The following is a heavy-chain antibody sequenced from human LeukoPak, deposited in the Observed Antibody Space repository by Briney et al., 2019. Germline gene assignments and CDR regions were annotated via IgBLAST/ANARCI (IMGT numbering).Heavy chain of an antibody. CDR1: GFTFSSRA. CDR2: IRYDGSNK. Sequence: QAGGSLRLSCAASGFTFSSRAMSWVRQAPGKGLEWVAFIRYDGSNKYYADSVKGRFTISRDNSKNTLYLQMNSLRAEDTAVYYCAKDGVTIFGVVMAPGYWGQGTLVTVSS. J-gene: IGHJ4*02. V-gene: IGHV3-30*02. D-gene: IGHD3-3*01. CDR3: AKDGVTIFGVVMAPGY.